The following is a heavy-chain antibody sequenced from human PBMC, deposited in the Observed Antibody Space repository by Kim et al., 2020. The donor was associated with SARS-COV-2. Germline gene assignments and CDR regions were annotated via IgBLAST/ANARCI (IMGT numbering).Heavy chain of an antibody. V-gene: IGHV4-39*07. CDR1: GGSISSSSYY. J-gene: IGHJ2*01. D-gene: IGHD3-10*01. CDR2: IYYSWST. CDR3: ARDWIFITMVRGVITLGYCEL. Sequence: SETLSLTCTVSGGSISSSSYYWGWIRQPPGKVLEWIGSIYYSWSTYYNPSLKSRVTISVDTSKNQFSLKLSSVTAAATAVYYCARDWIFITMVRGVITLGYCELWGRGTLVTVSS.